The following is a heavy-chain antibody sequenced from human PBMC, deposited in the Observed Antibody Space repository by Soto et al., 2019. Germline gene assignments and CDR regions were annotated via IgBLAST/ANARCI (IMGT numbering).Heavy chain of an antibody. D-gene: IGHD2-21*02. CDR1: GYTFTSYA. CDR3: ARSIVVVTALDY. V-gene: IGHV1-3*05. CDR2: INAGNGNT. Sequence: QVQRVQSGAEEMKPGASVKVSCKASGYTFTSYAMHWVRQAPGQRLEWMGWINAGNGNTKYSQKFQGRVTINRDTSASTADQELRSLRSEDTPGYYCARSIVVVTALDYWGPRTLVTVSS. J-gene: IGHJ4*02.